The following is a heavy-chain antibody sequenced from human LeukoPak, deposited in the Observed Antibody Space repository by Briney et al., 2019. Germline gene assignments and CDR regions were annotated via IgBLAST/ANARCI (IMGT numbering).Heavy chain of an antibody. CDR2: INPNSGGT. D-gene: IGHD2-2*01. CDR1: GYTFTSYG. CDR3: ARIRTKIVVVPAAMAY. V-gene: IGHV1-2*02. Sequence: ASVKVSCKASGYTFTSYGISWVRQAPGQGLEWMGWINPNSGGTNYAQKFQGRVTMTRDTSISTAYMELSRLRSDDTAVYYCARIRTKIVVVPAAMAYWGQGTLVTVSS. J-gene: IGHJ4*02.